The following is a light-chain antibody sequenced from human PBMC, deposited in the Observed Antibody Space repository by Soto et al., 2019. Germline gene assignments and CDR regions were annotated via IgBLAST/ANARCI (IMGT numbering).Light chain of an antibody. Sequence: QSVLTQPPSVSGSPGQAITISCTGTSSDVGGYNSVSWYQQHPGKAPKLMIYDVSNRPSGVSTSFSGSKAGNTASLTISGLQAEDEADYYCASFSVTATRVLGGGTKLTVL. CDR3: ASFSVTATRV. J-gene: IGLJ3*02. CDR1: SSDVGGYNS. V-gene: IGLV2-14*03. CDR2: DVS.